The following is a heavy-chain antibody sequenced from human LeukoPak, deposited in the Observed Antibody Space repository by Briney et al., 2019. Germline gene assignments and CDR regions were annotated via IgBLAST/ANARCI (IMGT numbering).Heavy chain of an antibody. CDR3: AKDSTGSGSFPYFDY. V-gene: IGHV3-23*01. J-gene: IGHJ4*02. D-gene: IGHD3-10*01. CDR2: ISGSGGST. CDR1: GFTFDDLG. Sequence: GGSLRLSCAASGFTFDDLGMSWVRQAPGKGLEWVSAISGSGGSTYYADSVKGRFTISRDNSKNTLYLQMNSLRAEDTAVYYCAKDSTGSGSFPYFDYWGQGTLVTVSS.